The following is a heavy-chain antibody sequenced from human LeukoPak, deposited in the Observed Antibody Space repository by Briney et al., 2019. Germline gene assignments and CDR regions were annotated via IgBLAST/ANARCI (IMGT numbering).Heavy chain of an antibody. V-gene: IGHV1-8*01. Sequence: GASVKVSCKASGYSFTSYDFNWVRQAPGQGLEWIGWMNPNIGNTGYAQKFQGRVTMTRDISISTAYMELSSLRSEDTVVYYCARRGTTPFGYWGQGTLVTVSS. D-gene: IGHD1-1*01. J-gene: IGHJ4*02. CDR2: MNPNIGNT. CDR1: GYSFTSYD. CDR3: ARRGTTPFGY.